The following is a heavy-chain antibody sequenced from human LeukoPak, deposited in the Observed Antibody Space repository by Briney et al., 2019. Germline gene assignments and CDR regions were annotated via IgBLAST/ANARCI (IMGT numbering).Heavy chain of an antibody. J-gene: IGHJ4*02. CDR3: ARTPRLYYYDSSGYQELGYFDY. Sequence: ASVKVSCKASGGTFSSYAISWVRQAPGQGLEWMGRIIPIFGTANYAQKFQGRVTITTDESTSTAYMELSSLRSEDTAVYYCARTPRLYYYDSSGYQELGYFDYRGQGTLVTVSS. CDR1: GGTFSSYA. CDR2: IIPIFGTA. D-gene: IGHD3-22*01. V-gene: IGHV1-69*05.